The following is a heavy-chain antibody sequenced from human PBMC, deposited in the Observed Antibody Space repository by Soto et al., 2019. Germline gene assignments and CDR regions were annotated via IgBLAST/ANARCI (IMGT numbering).Heavy chain of an antibody. D-gene: IGHD2-2*01. J-gene: IGHJ5*02. V-gene: IGHV1-69*08. CDR2: IIPILGIA. Sequence: QVQLVQSGAEVKKPGSSVKVSCKASGGTFSSYTISWVRQAPGQGLEWMGRIIPILGIANYAQKFQGRVTISAGNSTSTAYMGLSSLRSEDTAVYYCARDGEGYCSSTSCYGLNWFDPWGQGTLVTVSS. CDR3: ARDGEGYCSSTSCYGLNWFDP. CDR1: GGTFSSYT.